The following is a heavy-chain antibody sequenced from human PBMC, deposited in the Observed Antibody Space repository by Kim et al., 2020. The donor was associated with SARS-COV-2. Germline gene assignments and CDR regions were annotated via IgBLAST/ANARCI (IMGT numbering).Heavy chain of an antibody. CDR1: GFTMRNYW. J-gene: IGHJ5*02. Sequence: GGSLRLSCAASGFTMRNYWMNWLRQAPGKGLEWVSRIRGDGTSTTYADSVKGRFIISRDISKNTLHLQMNSLRVEDTAVYYCARSDWFDPWGHGTLVTVSS. V-gene: IGHV3-74*03. CDR2: IRGDGTST. D-gene: IGHD3-3*01. CDR3: ARSDWFDP.